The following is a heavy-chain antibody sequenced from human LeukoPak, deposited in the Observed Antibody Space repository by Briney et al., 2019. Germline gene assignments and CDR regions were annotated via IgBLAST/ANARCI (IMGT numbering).Heavy chain of an antibody. D-gene: IGHD2-2*01. Sequence: SETLSLTCTVSGGSISSYYWSWIRQPPGKGLEWIGYIYYSGSTNYNPSLKSRVTISVDTSKNQFSLKLSSVTAADTAVYYCARSTSQYRPFDYWGQGTLVTVSS. V-gene: IGHV4-59*08. CDR2: IYYSGST. CDR1: GGSISSYY. CDR3: ARSTSQYRPFDY. J-gene: IGHJ4*02.